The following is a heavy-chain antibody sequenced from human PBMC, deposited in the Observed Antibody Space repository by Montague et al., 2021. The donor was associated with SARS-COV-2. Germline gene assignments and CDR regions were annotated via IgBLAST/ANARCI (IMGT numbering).Heavy chain of an antibody. CDR2: INWSGGST. Sequence: SLRLSCAAPGFTFDDYGMSWVRQAPGKGLEWVSGINWSGGSTGYADSVMGRFTISRDNAKNSLYLRMNSLGVEDTALYYCARHRPYSPAAGDPFDIWGQGTMVTVSS. V-gene: IGHV3-20*04. J-gene: IGHJ3*02. CDR3: ARHRPYSPAAGDPFDI. D-gene: IGHD6-13*01. CDR1: GFTFDDYG.